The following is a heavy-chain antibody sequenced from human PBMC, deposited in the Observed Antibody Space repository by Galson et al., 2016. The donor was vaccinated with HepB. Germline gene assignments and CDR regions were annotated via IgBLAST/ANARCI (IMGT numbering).Heavy chain of an antibody. CDR1: GFTFSSYS. CDR2: ISSSSTYI. Sequence: SLRLSCAASGFTFSSYSMNWVRQAPGKGLEWVSSISSSSTYIYYADSVKGRFTISRDNAKNSLYLEMNSLRVEDTAVHYCARARGSQKSDFDSWGQGTLVTVSS. J-gene: IGHJ4*02. V-gene: IGHV3-21*01. CDR3: ARARGSQKSDFDS. D-gene: IGHD1-26*01.